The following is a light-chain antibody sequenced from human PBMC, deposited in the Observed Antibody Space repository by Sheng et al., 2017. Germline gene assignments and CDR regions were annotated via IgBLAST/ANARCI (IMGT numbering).Light chain of an antibody. CDR2: DVS. CDR3: QSYDSSLSGTV. V-gene: IGLV2-14*01. Sequence: QSXLTQPASVSGSPGQSIIISCTGTSSDVGGYNYVSWYQQHPGKAPKLMIYDVSNRPSGVSNRFSGSKSGNTASLAITGLQAEDEADYYCQSYDSSLSGTVFGTGTKVTVL. J-gene: IGLJ1*01. CDR1: SSDVGGYNY.